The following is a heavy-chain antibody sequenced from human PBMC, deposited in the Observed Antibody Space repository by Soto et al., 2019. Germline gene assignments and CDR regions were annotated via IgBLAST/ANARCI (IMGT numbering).Heavy chain of an antibody. D-gene: IGHD5-12*01. CDR1: GGSFSGYY. CDR3: ASGLNSGYVF. CDR2: INHSGST. Sequence: QVQPQQWGAGPLKPSETLSLTCAVYGGSFSGYYWSWIRQPPGKGLEWIGEINHSGSTNYNPSLKSRVTISVDTSKNQFSLKLSSVTAADTAVYYCASGLNSGYVFWGQGTLVTVSS. J-gene: IGHJ4*02. V-gene: IGHV4-34*01.